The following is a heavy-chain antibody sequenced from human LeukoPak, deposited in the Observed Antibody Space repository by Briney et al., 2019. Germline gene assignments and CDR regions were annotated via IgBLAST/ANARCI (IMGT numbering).Heavy chain of an antibody. V-gene: IGHV1-69*04. CDR3: ASSYFNAAGARWFDP. Sequence: GSSVKVSCKASGGTFSSYAISWVRQAPGQGLEWMGRIIPILGIANYAQKLQGRVTITADKSTSTAYMELSSLRSEDTAVYYCASSYFNAAGARWFDPWGQGTLVTVSS. J-gene: IGHJ5*02. CDR2: IIPILGIA. D-gene: IGHD6-19*01. CDR1: GGTFSSYA.